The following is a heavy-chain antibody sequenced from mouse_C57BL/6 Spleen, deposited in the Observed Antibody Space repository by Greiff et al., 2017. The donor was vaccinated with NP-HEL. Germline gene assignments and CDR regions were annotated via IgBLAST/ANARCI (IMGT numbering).Heavy chain of an antibody. CDR1: GYTFTDYY. CDR3: ARFLTTVVAGDY. CDR2: INPYNGGT. J-gene: IGHJ2*01. D-gene: IGHD1-1*01. Sequence: EVQLQQSGPVLVKPGASVKMSCKASGYTFTDYYMNWVKQSHGKSLEWIGVINPYNGGTSYNQKFKGKATLTVDKSSSTAYMELNSLTSEDSAVYYCARFLTTVVAGDYWGQGTTLTVSS. V-gene: IGHV1-19*01.